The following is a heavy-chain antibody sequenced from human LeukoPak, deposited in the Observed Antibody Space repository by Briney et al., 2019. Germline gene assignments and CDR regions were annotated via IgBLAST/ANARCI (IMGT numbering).Heavy chain of an antibody. CDR3: ARTPYDSRGFGWFDP. CDR2: VYYSERT. J-gene: IGHJ5*01. CDR1: GGSISSSSNY. Sequence: SETLSLTCTVSGGSISSSSNYWVWLPQSPGKGLVWFVYVYYSERTYYNPSLTSPVTISLDTSKNQFYLKLSSVTTTETAVYYCARTPYDSRGFGWFDPWGQGTLVTVSS. D-gene: IGHD3-22*01. V-gene: IGHV4-39*07.